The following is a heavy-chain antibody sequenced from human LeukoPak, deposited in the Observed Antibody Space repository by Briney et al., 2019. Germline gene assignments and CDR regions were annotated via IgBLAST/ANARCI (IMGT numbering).Heavy chain of an antibody. CDR1: GFPFSTYA. J-gene: IGHJ3*02. CDR3: ARDPNGDYIGAFDM. V-gene: IGHV3-23*01. D-gene: IGHD4-17*01. Sequence: GGSLRLSCAASGFPFSTYAMSWVRQAPGKGLEWVSSIRGSDGSTYYADSVKGRFAISRDNSKNTLYLQMNSLRAEDTAVYYCARDPNGDYIGAFDMWGPGTMVTVSS. CDR2: IRGSDGST.